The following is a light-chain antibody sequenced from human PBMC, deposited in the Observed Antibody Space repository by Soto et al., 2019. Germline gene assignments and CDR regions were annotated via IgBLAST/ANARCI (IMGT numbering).Light chain of an antibody. Sequence: DLVMTQSPLSLPVTPGEPASISCRSSQSLLHSDGYNYLDWYVQKPGQSPRLLIYLGSKRASGLQEGFSGSGAGTDFKLKTSRVEGYDVGVYYGMQGRQHLPTFGPGTKVDIK. CDR2: LGS. CDR1: QSLLHSDGYNY. CDR3: MQGRQHLPT. J-gene: IGKJ3*01. V-gene: IGKV2-28*01.